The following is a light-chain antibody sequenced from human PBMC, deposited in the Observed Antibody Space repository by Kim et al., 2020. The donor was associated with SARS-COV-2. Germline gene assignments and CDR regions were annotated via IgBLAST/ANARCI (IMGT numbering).Light chain of an antibody. CDR1: QSISSH. Sequence: ASVGDRVNITCRTTQSISSHLNWYQQKPGRAPNLLISTASTLQGGVPSRFSGSGSETDFTLTISSLQPEDFATYFCQQSYITPFTFGPGTKVDIK. CDR3: QQSYITPFT. CDR2: TAS. J-gene: IGKJ3*01. V-gene: IGKV1-39*01.